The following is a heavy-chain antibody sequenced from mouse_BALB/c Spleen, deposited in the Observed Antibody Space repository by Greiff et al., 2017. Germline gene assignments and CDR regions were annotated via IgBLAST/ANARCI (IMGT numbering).Heavy chain of an antibody. Sequence: QVQLQQSGPELVKPGASVKMSCKASGYTFTSYYIHWVKQRPGQGLEWIGWIYPGDGSTKYNEKFKGKTTLTADKSSSTAYMLLSSLTSEDSAIYFCARRDYRYDLDDWGQGTTLTVSS. D-gene: IGHD2-14*01. CDR3: ARRDYRYDLDD. V-gene: IGHV1S56*01. J-gene: IGHJ2*01. CDR2: IYPGDGST. CDR1: GYTFTSYY.